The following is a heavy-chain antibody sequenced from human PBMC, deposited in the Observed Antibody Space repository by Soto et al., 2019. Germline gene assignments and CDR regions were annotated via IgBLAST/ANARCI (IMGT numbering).Heavy chain of an antibody. J-gene: IGHJ4*02. CDR1: GFAFSSYA. CDR2: ISGSGGST. D-gene: IGHD2-15*01. CDR3: AKYRCSGGSCYSREAAVD. Sequence: EVQLLESGGGLVQPGGSLRLSCAASGFAFSSYAMSWVRQAPGKGLECVSAISGSGGSTYYADSVKGRFTISRDNSKNTLYLQMNSLRAEDTAVYYCAKYRCSGGSCYSREAAVDWGQGTLVTVSS. V-gene: IGHV3-23*01.